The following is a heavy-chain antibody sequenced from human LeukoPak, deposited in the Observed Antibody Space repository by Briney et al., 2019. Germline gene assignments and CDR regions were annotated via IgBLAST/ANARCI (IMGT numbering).Heavy chain of an antibody. CDR1: GGSLRSSSHN. CDR3: ARHVDYGSGNYYKRTYYYYGMDV. J-gene: IGHJ6*02. D-gene: IGHD3-10*01. V-gene: IGHV4-39*01. CDR2: IYYSGST. Sequence: SESVSLTCTVSGGSLRSSSHNWGWIRQPPGNGMEWIGRIYYSGSTYYNPSLKSRVTIFVDTSKNQFSLKLSSVTAADTAVYYCARHVDYGSGNYYKRTYYYYGMDVWGQGTTVTVSS.